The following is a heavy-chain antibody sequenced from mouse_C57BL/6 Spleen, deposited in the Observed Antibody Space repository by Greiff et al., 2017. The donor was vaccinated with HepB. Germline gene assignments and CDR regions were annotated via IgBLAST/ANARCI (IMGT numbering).Heavy chain of an antibody. V-gene: IGHV1-50*01. CDR3: AREGATVVATKGFDY. D-gene: IGHD1-1*01. Sequence: QVQLQQPGAELVKPGASVKLSCKASGYTFTSYWMQWVKQRPGQGLEWIGEIDPSDSYPNYNQKFKGKATLTVDTSSSTAYMQLSSLTSEDSAVYYCAREGATVVATKGFDYWGQGTTLTVSS. CDR2: IDPSDSYP. J-gene: IGHJ2*01. CDR1: GYTFTSYW.